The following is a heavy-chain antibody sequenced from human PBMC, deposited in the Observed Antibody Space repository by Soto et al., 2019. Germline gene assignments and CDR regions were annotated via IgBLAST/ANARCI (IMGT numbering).Heavy chain of an antibody. CDR1: GFTVSSNY. V-gene: IGHV3-66*01. D-gene: IGHD2-15*01. J-gene: IGHJ4*02. CDR3: ASGYCSGGSCYPYYFDY. Sequence: GGSLRLSCAASGFTVSSNYMSWVRQAPGKGLEWVSVIYSGGSTYYADSVKGRFTISRDNSKDTLYLQMNSLRAEDTAVYYCASGYCSGGSCYPYYFDYWGQGILVTVSS. CDR2: IYSGGST.